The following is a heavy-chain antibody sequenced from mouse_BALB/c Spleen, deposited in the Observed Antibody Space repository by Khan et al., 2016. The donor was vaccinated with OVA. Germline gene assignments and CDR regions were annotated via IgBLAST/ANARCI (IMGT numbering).Heavy chain of an antibody. J-gene: IGHJ3*01. CDR2: INPTTGYT. Sequence: QVQLQQSGAELAKPGASVKMSCKASGYTFTSYWMHWVKQRPGQGLEWIGFINPTTGYTEYNQKFKDKATLTADKSSSTAYMQLSSLTSEDSAVDYCAGSPTMITQFSYWGQGTLVTVSA. CDR1: GYTFTSYW. V-gene: IGHV1-7*01. CDR3: AGSPTMITQFSY. D-gene: IGHD2-4*01.